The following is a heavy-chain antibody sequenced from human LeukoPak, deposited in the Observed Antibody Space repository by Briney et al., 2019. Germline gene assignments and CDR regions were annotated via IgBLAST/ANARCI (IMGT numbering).Heavy chain of an antibody. V-gene: IGHV3-72*01. CDR1: GSTFSDHY. CDR2: IRNKANSHTT. CDR3: VTVSSFGY. Sequence: GGSLRLSCAASGSTFSDHYMDWVRQAPGKGLEWVGRIRNKANSHTTEYAASVKDRFTISRDDSKNSLYLQMNSLKTEDTAVYYCVTVSSFGYWGQGTLVTVSS. J-gene: IGHJ4*02.